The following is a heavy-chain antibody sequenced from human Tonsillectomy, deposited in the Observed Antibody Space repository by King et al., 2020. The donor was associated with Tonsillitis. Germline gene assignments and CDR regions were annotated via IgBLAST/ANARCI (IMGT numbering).Heavy chain of an antibody. Sequence: QLVQSGAEVKKPGESLKISCKGSGYRFTSYWIGWVRQMPGKGLEWMGIIFPADSDTRYSTSFQGQVTISADKSISTAYLQWSSLKASDIAMYYCARRDGAYCGGDCFSCWFDPWGQGTLVTVSS. CDR2: IFPADSDT. CDR3: ARRDGAYCGGDCFSCWFDP. J-gene: IGHJ5*02. CDR1: GYRFTSYW. V-gene: IGHV5-51*01. D-gene: IGHD2-21*02.